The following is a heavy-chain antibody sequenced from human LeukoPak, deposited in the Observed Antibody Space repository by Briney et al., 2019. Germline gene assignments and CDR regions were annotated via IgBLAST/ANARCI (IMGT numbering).Heavy chain of an antibody. V-gene: IGHV4-59*01. J-gene: IGHJ3*02. CDR3: ARESVLEPPGAFDI. D-gene: IGHD1-1*01. Sequence: SETLSLTCTVSGGSISSYYWSWIRQPPGKGLEWIGYIYYSGSTNYNPSLKSRVTISVDTSKNQFSLKLSSVTAADTAVYYCARESVLEPPGAFDIWGQGTMVTVSS. CDR1: GGSISSYY. CDR2: IYYSGST.